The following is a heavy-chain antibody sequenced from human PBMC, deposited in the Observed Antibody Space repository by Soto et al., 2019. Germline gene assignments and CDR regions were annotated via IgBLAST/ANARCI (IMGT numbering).Heavy chain of an antibody. CDR1: GTSLNSGTNY. V-gene: IGHV4-61*01. D-gene: IGHD7-27*01. J-gene: IGHJ5*01. CDR3: AGDWGPYWFDS. CDR2: IYGSGNT. Sequence: XETLSLSCTVSGTSLNSGTNYWNWVRQPPGKALEWIGYIYGSGNTKYNPSLKSRVTISQDTSKNQVSLKMNSVTATDTAMYYCAGDWGPYWFDSWGQGILVTVSS.